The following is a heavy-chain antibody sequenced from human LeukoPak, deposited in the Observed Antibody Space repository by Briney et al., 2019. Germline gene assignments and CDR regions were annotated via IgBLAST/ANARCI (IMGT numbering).Heavy chain of an antibody. D-gene: IGHD1-26*01. CDR2: ISDYNGNT. CDR1: GYTFTSYG. J-gene: IGHJ5*02. CDR3: ARIPRGIVGATVVMGNWFDP. V-gene: IGHV1-18*01. Sequence: ASVKVSCKASGYTFTSYGISWVRQAPGQGLEWMGWISDYNGNTNYAQTLQGTVTMTTDTSTSTAYMELRSLRSDDTAVYYCARIPRGIVGATVVMGNWFDPWGQGTLVTVSS.